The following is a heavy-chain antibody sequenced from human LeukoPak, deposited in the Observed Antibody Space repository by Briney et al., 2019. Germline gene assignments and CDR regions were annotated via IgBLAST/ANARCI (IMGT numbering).Heavy chain of an antibody. Sequence: ASVKVSCKASGYTFTTYAMNWVRQARGQGLEWMGWINTNTGNPTYAQGFTGRFVFSLDTSVSTAYLQISSLKAEDTAVYYCARDPVDFYDILTGHSFDYWGQGTLVTVSS. J-gene: IGHJ4*02. CDR1: GYTFTTYA. CDR2: INTNTGNP. CDR3: ARDPVDFYDILTGHSFDY. V-gene: IGHV7-4-1*02. D-gene: IGHD3-9*01.